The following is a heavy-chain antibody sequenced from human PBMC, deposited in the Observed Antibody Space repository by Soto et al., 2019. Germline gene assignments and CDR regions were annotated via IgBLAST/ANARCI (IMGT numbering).Heavy chain of an antibody. CDR2: ISAYNGNT. CDR1: CYTFTSYF. V-gene: IGHV1-18*01. D-gene: IGHD3-16*01. Sequence: ASLNGSFKASCYTFTSYFIILGLQAPGQGLEWMGWISAYNGNTNYAQKLQGRVTMTTDTSTSTAYMELRSLRSDETAVYYCASKNKIWEQLDQWGQGTLVTVSS. J-gene: IGHJ5*02. CDR3: ASKNKIWEQLDQ.